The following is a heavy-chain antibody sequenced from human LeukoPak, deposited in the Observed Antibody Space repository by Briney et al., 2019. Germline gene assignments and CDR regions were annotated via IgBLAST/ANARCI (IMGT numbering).Heavy chain of an antibody. CDR1: GYTFTSYG. J-gene: IGHJ4*02. CDR3: AKDRVGATPWDFDY. Sequence: ASVKVPCKASGYTFTSYGITWVRQAPGQGLEWMGWITPYNGNTNYPQKLQGRVTLTTDTSTSTAYMELRSLRSDDTAMYYCAKDRVGATPWDFDYWGQGTLVTVSS. V-gene: IGHV1-18*01. CDR2: ITPYNGNT. D-gene: IGHD1-26*01.